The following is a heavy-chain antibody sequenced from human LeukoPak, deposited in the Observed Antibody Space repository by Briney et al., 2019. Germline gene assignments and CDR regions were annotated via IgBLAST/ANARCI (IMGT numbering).Heavy chain of an antibody. Sequence: SETLSLTCTVSGGSISSYYWSWIRQPPGKGLEWLGYIYYSGSSNYNPFLKSRVTISADTSKNQFSLKLSSVTAADTAVYYCARVPRSYYYYYYMDVWGKGTTVTVSS. J-gene: IGHJ6*03. CDR3: ARVPRSYYYYYYMDV. V-gene: IGHV4-59*01. CDR2: IYYSGSS. CDR1: GGSISSYY.